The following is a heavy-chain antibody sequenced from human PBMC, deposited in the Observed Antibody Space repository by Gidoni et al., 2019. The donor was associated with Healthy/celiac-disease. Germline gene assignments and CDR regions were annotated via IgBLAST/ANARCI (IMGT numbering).Heavy chain of an antibody. CDR3: ARGGTIAAGGLDY. J-gene: IGHJ4*02. V-gene: IGHV4-39*01. Sequence: LQLQESGPGLVKPSETLSLTCTVPGGSISSSSYYWGWIRQPPGKGLAWIGSIYYSGSTYYNPSLKSRVTISVDTSKNQFSLKLSSVTAADTAVYYCARGGTIAAGGLDYWGQGTLVTVSS. D-gene: IGHD6-13*01. CDR2: IYYSGST. CDR1: GGSISSSSYY.